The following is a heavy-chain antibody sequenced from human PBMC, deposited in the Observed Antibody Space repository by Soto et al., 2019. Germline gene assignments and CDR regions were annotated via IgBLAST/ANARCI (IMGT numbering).Heavy chain of an antibody. CDR2: ISAYNGNT. V-gene: IGHV1-18*01. Sequence: ASVKVSCKASGYTFTSYGISWVRQAPGQGLEWMGWISAYNGNTNYAQKLQGRVTMTTDTSTSTAYMELRSLRSDDTAVYYCAREFPPRNGEGLGNWFDPWGQGTLVTVSS. J-gene: IGHJ5*02. CDR3: AREFPPRNGEGLGNWFDP. CDR1: GYTFTSYG. D-gene: IGHD3-10*01.